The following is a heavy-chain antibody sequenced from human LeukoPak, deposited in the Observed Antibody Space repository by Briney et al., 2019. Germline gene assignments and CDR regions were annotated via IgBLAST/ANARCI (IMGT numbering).Heavy chain of an antibody. D-gene: IGHD1-26*01. J-gene: IGHJ4*02. CDR3: AKGGSYYDFDY. CDR2: ISYDGSNK. Sequence: GGSLRLSCAASGFTFSSYGMHWVRQAPGKGLEWVAVISYDGSNKYYADSVKGRFTISRDNSKNTLYLQMNSLRAEDTAVYYCAKGGSYYDFDYWGQGTLVTVSS. V-gene: IGHV3-30*18. CDR1: GFTFSSYG.